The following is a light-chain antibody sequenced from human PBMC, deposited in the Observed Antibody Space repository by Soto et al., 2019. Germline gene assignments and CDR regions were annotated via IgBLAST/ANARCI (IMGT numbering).Light chain of an antibody. CDR1: QSISSW. J-gene: IGKJ5*01. CDR3: QQYSSYPVS. CDR2: KAS. Sequence: DIQMTQSPSTLSASVGDRVTITCRASQSISSWLAWYQQKPGKAPKLLIYKASSLESGVPSRFSGSGSGTEFTLTISSLQSGDSATYFCQQYSSYPVSFGQGTRLEIK. V-gene: IGKV1-5*03.